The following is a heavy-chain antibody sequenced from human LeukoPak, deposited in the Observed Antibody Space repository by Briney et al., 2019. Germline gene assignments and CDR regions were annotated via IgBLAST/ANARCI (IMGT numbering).Heavy chain of an antibody. V-gene: IGHV5-51*01. Sequence: GESLKISCKGSGYSFTSYWIGWVRQLPGKGLGWMGIIYPGDSDTRYSPSFQGQVTISADKSISTAYLQWSSLKASDTAMYYCARPHASGSYYFDYWGQGTLVTVSS. J-gene: IGHJ4*02. D-gene: IGHD6-25*01. CDR1: GYSFTSYW. CDR2: IYPGDSDT. CDR3: ARPHASGSYYFDY.